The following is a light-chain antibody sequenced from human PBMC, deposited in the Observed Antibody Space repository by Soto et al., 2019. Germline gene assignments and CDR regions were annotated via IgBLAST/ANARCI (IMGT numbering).Light chain of an antibody. CDR1: QSVGSD. V-gene: IGKV3-15*01. J-gene: IGKJ4*01. CDR2: DAS. Sequence: EIAMTQSPTTLSVSPGERATLSCTTSQSVGSDLAWYQQKPGQAPRLLIYDASTRATGVPARFSGSGSGTDFTLTIGSLQSEDFAVYYCQEYINWPRLTFGGGTKVDVK. CDR3: QEYINWPRLT.